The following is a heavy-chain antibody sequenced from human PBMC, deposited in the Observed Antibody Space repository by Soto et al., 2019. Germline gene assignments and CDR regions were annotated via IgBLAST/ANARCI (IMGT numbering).Heavy chain of an antibody. D-gene: IGHD6-13*01. Sequence: GGSLRLSCTASGFTFGDYAMSWFRQAPGEGLEWVGFIRSKAYGGTTEYAASVKGRFTISRDDSKSIAYLQMNSLKTEDTAVYYCTRVAAARYYYYYMDVWGKGTTVTVSS. CDR2: IRSKAYGGTT. V-gene: IGHV3-49*03. CDR3: TRVAAARYYYYYMDV. J-gene: IGHJ6*03. CDR1: GFTFGDYA.